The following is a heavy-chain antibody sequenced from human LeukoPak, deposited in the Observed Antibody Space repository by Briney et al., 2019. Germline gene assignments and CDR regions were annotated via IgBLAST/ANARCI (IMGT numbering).Heavy chain of an antibody. V-gene: IGHV3-23*01. CDR1: GFTFSSYA. CDR2: ISGSGDST. CDR3: AKDLTPGNAWGSYRFDY. J-gene: IGHJ4*02. Sequence: GGSLRLSCAASGFTFSSYAVNWVRQAPGKGLEWVSGISGSGDSTYYADSVKGRFTISRDKSRNTLYLQMNSLGAADTAVYYCAKDLTPGNAWGSYRFDYWGQGTLVTVSS. D-gene: IGHD3-16*02.